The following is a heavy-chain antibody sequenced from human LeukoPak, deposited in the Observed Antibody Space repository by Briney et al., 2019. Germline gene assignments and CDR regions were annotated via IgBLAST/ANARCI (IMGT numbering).Heavy chain of an antibody. J-gene: IGHJ4*02. CDR1: GGTISSSSYY. Sequence: SETLSLTCTVSGGTISSSSYYWGWIRQPPGKGLEWIGSIYYSGSTYYNPSLKSRVTISVDTSKNQFSLKLSSVTAADTAVYYCARDSSSSIWSGCFDYWGQGTLVTVSS. CDR3: ARDSSSSIWSGCFDY. V-gene: IGHV4-39*02. D-gene: IGHD3-3*01. CDR2: IYYSGST.